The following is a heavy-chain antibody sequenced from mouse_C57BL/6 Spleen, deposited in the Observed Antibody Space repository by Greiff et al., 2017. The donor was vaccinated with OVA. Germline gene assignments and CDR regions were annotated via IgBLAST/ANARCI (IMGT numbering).Heavy chain of an antibody. CDR1: GYTFTSYW. V-gene: IGHV1-50*01. CDR3: ARDLYDYDERGFDY. CDR2: IDPSDSYT. D-gene: IGHD2-4*01. J-gene: IGHJ2*01. Sequence: QVQLQQPGAELVKPGASVKLSCKASGYTFTSYWMQWVKQRPGQGLEWIGEIDPSDSYTNYNHKFKGKATLTVDTSSSTAYMQLSSLTSEDAAVYYCARDLYDYDERGFDYWGQGTTLTVSS.